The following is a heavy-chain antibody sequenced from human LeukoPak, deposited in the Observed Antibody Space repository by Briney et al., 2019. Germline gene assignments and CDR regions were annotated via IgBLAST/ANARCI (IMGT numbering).Heavy chain of an antibody. Sequence: VASVKVSCKASGYTFTGYYMHWVRQAPGQGLEWMGWINLNSGGTNDAQKFQDRGTMTRDTSISTAYMELSRLRSDDTAVYYCARSPDILTGENFDYWGQGTLVTVSS. V-gene: IGHV1-2*02. CDR2: INLNSGGT. J-gene: IGHJ4*02. D-gene: IGHD3-9*01. CDR3: ARSPDILTGENFDY. CDR1: GYTFTGYY.